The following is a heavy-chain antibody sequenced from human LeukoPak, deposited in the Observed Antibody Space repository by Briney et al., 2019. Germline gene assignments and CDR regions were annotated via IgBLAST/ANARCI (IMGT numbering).Heavy chain of an antibody. D-gene: IGHD1-26*01. CDR1: GFTFSDYY. CDR2: ISSSGSTI. Sequence: GGSLRLSCAASGFTFSDYYMSWIRKAPGRGLEWVSYISSSGSTIYYADSVKGRFTISRDNAKNSLYLQMNSLRAEDTAVYYCARDPDSGSYLNWFDPRGQGTLFTVSS. V-gene: IGHV3-11*04. J-gene: IGHJ5*02. CDR3: ARDPDSGSYLNWFDP.